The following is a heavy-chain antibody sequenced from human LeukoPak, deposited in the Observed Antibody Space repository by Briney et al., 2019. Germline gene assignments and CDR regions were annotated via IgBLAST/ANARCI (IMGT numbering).Heavy chain of an antibody. J-gene: IGHJ4*02. V-gene: IGHV3-23*01. D-gene: IGHD4-17*01. CDR3: AKKGQGENYGKPD. CDR1: GGSISSYY. CDR2: ITRGVGST. Sequence: ETLSLTCTVSGGSISSYYWSWIRQRPGEGLECVSAITRGVGSTYYADSVKGRFTISRDNSKTTLYLQMNNLSADDPAVYYCAKKGQGENYGKPDWGQGTLVTVSS.